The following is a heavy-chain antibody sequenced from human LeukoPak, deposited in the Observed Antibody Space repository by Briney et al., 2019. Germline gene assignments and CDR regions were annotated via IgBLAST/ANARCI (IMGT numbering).Heavy chain of an antibody. J-gene: IGHJ6*03. CDR3: ARGGAARPRYYYYYYYMDV. Sequence: SETLSLTCTVSGYSISSGYYWGWIRQPPGKGLEWIGSIYHSGSTYYNPSLKSRVTISVDTSKNQFSLKLSSVTAADTAVYYCARGGAARPRYYYYYYYMDVWGKGTTVTVSS. CDR1: GYSISSGYY. V-gene: IGHV4-38-2*02. CDR2: IYHSGST. D-gene: IGHD6-6*01.